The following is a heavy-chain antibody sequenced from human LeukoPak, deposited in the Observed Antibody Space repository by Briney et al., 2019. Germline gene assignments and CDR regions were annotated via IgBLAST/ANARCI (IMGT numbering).Heavy chain of an antibody. CDR3: ANCLGTDPDAFDI. CDR2: ISYDGSNK. Sequence: PPGRSLRLSCAASGFTFSSYAMHWVRQAPGKGLEWVAVISYDGSNKYYADSVKGRFTISRDNSKNTLYLQMNSLRAEDTAVYYCANCLGTDPDAFDIWGQGTMVTVSS. CDR1: GFTFSSYA. V-gene: IGHV3-30-3*01. J-gene: IGHJ3*02. D-gene: IGHD1-26*01.